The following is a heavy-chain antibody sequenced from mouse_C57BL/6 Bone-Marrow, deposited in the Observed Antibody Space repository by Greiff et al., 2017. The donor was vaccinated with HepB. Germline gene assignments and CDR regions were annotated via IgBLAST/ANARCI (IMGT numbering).Heavy chain of an antibody. Sequence: VHVKQSGPELVKPGASVKMSCKASGYTFTDYNMHWVKQSHGKSLEWIGYINPNNGGTSYNQKFKGKATLTVNKSSSTAYMELRSLTSEDSAVYYCAVYYSNWMDYWGQGTSVTVSS. CDR3: AVYYSNWMDY. J-gene: IGHJ4*01. CDR2: INPNNGGT. CDR1: GYTFTDYN. D-gene: IGHD2-5*01. V-gene: IGHV1-22*01.